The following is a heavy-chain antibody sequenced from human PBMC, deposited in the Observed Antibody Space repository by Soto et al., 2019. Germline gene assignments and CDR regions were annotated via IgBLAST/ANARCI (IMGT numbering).Heavy chain of an antibody. D-gene: IGHD4-17*01. Sequence: GGSLRLSCAASGFTFSSYWMHWVRQAPGKGLVWVSRINSDGSSTSYADSVKGRFTISRDNAKNTLYLQMNSLRAEDTAVYYCARDLGDYGILDAFDIWGQGTMVTVSS. CDR3: ARDLGDYGILDAFDI. V-gene: IGHV3-74*01. CDR1: GFTFSSYW. CDR2: INSDGSST. J-gene: IGHJ3*02.